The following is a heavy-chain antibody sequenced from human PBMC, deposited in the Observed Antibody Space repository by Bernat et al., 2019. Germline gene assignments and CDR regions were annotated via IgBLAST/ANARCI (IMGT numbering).Heavy chain of an antibody. CDR2: IRSKANSYAT. CDR1: GFTFSGSA. D-gene: IGHD5-18*01. V-gene: IGHV3-73*01. CDR3: TPLWLDEAPYYYYGFDV. Sequence: EVQLVESGGGLVQPGGSLKLSCAASGFTFSGSAMHWVRQASGKGLEWVGRIRSKANSYATAYAASVKGRFTISRDDSKNTAYLQMNSLKTEDTAVYYCTPLWLDEAPYYYYGFDVWGQ. J-gene: IGHJ6*02.